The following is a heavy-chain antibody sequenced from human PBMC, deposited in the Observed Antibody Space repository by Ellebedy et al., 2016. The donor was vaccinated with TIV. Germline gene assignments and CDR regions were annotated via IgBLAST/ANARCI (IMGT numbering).Heavy chain of an antibody. CDR1: GYSMNSSPSY. CDR3: ARDPYSSSWKNWFDP. V-gene: IGHV4-39*07. J-gene: IGHJ5*02. Sequence: GSLRLSCIVSGYSMNSSPSYWAWIRQPPGKGLEWIGSMYYSGGTYYNPSLKSRVTISVDTSRNQFSLKLTSVTAADSAVYYCARDPYSSSWKNWFDPWGQGTLVTVSS. CDR2: MYYSGGT. D-gene: IGHD6-13*01.